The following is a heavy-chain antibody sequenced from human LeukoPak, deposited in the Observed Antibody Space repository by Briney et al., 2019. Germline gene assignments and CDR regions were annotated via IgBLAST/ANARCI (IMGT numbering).Heavy chain of an antibody. CDR3: ARGWGVFDY. CDR2: ISYDGSNK. V-gene: IGHV3-30*04. CDR1: GFSFSYYA. D-gene: IGHD3-10*01. J-gene: IGHJ4*02. Sequence: GGSLRLSCAASGFSFSYYAMHWVRQAPGKGLEWVAIISYDGSNKYSADSVKGRLTISRDNSKNTLYLQMNSLRAEDTAVYYCARGWGVFDYWGQGTLVTVSS.